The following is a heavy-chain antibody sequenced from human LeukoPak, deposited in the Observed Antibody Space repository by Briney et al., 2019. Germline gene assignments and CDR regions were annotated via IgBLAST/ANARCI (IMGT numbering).Heavy chain of an antibody. CDR1: GFTFSSYA. D-gene: IGHD2-8*01. Sequence: GGSLRLSCAGSGFTFSSYAMSWVRQAPGKGLEWVSAISDAGATTYDADSVKGRFTISRDNSRSTLYLQMNSLRAEDTALYYCAKDTSIGRYCTNGVCYPFDYWGQGTLVTVSS. J-gene: IGHJ4*02. CDR3: AKDTSIGRYCTNGVCYPFDY. V-gene: IGHV3-23*01. CDR2: ISDAGATT.